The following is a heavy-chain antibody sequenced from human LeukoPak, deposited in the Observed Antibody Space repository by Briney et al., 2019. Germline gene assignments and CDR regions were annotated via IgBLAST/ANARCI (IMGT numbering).Heavy chain of an antibody. J-gene: IGHJ5*02. V-gene: IGHV1-46*01. CDR2: INPSGSST. CDR3: ARDNSVGDIAWWFDP. Sequence: ASVKVSCKASGYSFTSHYMHWVRQAPGQGLEWMGLINPSGSSTLYAQKFQGRVTMTRDMSTTTDYMELSSLRSEDTAVYYCARDNSVGDIAWWFDPWGQGTRVTVPS. CDR1: GYSFTSHY. D-gene: IGHD3-16*02.